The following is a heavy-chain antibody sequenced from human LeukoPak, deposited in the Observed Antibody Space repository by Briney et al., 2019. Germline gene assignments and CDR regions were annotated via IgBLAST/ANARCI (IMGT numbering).Heavy chain of an antibody. CDR1: GYTFTSYD. J-gene: IGHJ4*02. D-gene: IGHD3-10*01. CDR2: MNPNSGNT. CDR3: ARIYYGSGSYYSRPLDY. Sequence: ASVKVSCKASGYTFTSYDINWVRQATGQGLEWMEWMNPNSGNTGYAQKFQGRVTMTRNTSISTAYMELSSLRSEDTAVYYCARIYYGSGSYYSRPLDYWGQGTLVTVSS. V-gene: IGHV1-8*01.